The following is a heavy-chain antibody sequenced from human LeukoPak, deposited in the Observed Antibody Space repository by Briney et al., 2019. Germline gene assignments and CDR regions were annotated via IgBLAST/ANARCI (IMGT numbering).Heavy chain of an antibody. CDR3: SSEGSDDSSGYLFDY. Sequence: SETLSLTCTVSGGSISASSYYWGSIRQPPGKGLEWIGSIYYSGSTYHNPSLNSRVTISVDTSKNQFSLKLSSVTAADTAVYYCSSEGSDDSSGYLFDYWGQGTLVTVSP. CDR2: IYYSGST. V-gene: IGHV4-39*01. J-gene: IGHJ4*02. D-gene: IGHD3-22*01. CDR1: GGSISASSYY.